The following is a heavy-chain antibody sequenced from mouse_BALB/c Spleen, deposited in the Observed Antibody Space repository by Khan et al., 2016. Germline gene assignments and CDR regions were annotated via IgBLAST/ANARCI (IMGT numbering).Heavy chain of an antibody. CDR1: GYSITSDYA. D-gene: IGHD2-2*01. CDR2: ISYSGTT. J-gene: IGHJ4*01. CDR3: ARWLDAMDY. V-gene: IGHV3-2*02. Sequence: EVQLQESGPGLVKPSQSLSLTCTVTGYSITSDYAWNWIRQFPGNKLEWMGYISYSGTTTYTPSLKSRISITRETSKNQFFLQLNSVTTEDTATDYCARWLDAMDYWGQGTSVTVSS.